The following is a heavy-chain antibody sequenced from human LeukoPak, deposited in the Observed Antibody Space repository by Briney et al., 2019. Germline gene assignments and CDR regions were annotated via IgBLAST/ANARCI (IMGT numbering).Heavy chain of an antibody. CDR3: AREVVIVVEPAANTIDY. V-gene: IGHV3-30*04. Sequence: PGGSLRLPYAASGFSFAISAMHWVRQAPGKGLEWVAVTSPIGSDQYYADSVRGRFIISRDNSNRILYLQMNSLRVEDTAVYYCAREVVIVVEPAANTIDYWGQGTRVTVSS. J-gene: IGHJ4*02. CDR1: GFSFAISA. CDR2: TSPIGSDQ. D-gene: IGHD2-2*01.